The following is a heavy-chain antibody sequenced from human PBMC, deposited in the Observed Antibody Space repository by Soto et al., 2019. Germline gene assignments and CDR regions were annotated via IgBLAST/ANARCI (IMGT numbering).Heavy chain of an antibody. J-gene: IGHJ4*02. D-gene: IGHD3-10*01. CDR1: GFTFSSYW. V-gene: IGHV3-7*04. CDR2: IKEDGSEK. Sequence: EVQLVESGGGLVQPGGSLRLSCAASGFTFSSYWMSWARQAPGRGLEWVGNIKEDGSEKYYVDSVNGRFTVSRDNAKNSLYLQMNSLRAEDTAVDFCARATGADKEDYWGQGTLVTVSS. CDR3: ARATGADKEDY.